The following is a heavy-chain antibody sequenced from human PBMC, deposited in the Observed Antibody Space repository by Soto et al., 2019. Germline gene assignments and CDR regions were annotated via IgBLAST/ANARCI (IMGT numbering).Heavy chain of an antibody. J-gene: IGHJ4*02. Sequence: QVQLVESGGGVVQPGGSLRLSCAASGFTFSSYAMHWVRQAPGKGLEWVAVISYDGSNKYYADSVKGRFTISRDNSKNTLYLQMNSLRAEDTAVYYCASADLGIYFDYWGQGTLVTVSS. D-gene: IGHD7-27*01. CDR1: GFTFSSYA. V-gene: IGHV3-30-3*02. CDR3: ASADLGIYFDY. CDR2: ISYDGSNK.